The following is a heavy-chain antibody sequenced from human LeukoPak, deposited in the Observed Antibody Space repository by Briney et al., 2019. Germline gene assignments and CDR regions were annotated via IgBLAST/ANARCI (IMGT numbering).Heavy chain of an antibody. Sequence: SETLSLTCTVYGGSFSAYYWNWIRQPPGKGLEWIGEINHRGSTTYNPSLKSRVTISLDTSKNQFSLKLSSVTAADTAVYYCARVGLDWGSIDYWGQGTLVTVSS. CDR1: GGSFSAYY. CDR3: ARVGLDWGSIDY. CDR2: INHRGST. V-gene: IGHV4-34*01. J-gene: IGHJ4*02. D-gene: IGHD3/OR15-3a*01.